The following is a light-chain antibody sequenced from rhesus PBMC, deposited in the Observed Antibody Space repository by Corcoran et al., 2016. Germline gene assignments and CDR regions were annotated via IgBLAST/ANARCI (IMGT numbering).Light chain of an antibody. CDR1: QGISSY. CDR2: YAT. J-gene: IGKJ2*01. V-gene: IGKV1-25*01. CDR3: QKYNSLPYS. Sequence: DIQMTQSPSSVSASVGDRVTITCRASQGISSYVAWYQQKPGKAPKLLIYYATTLQSGVPSRLSGSGSWTEFTLTISSLQPEDFATYYCQKYNSLPYSFGQGTKVEIK.